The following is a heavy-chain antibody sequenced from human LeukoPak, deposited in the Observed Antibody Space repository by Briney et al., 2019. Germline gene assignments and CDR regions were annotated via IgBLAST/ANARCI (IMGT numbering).Heavy chain of an antibody. Sequence: PSETLSLTCAVSGGSISSGGYSWSWIRQPPGTGLEWIGYIYHSGSTYYNPSLKSRVTISVDRSKNQFSLKLSSVTAADTAVYYCARGSTVTTSEYFDYWGQGTLVTVSS. V-gene: IGHV4-30-2*01. CDR3: ARGSTVTTSEYFDY. D-gene: IGHD4-17*01. CDR1: GGSISSGGYS. CDR2: IYHSGST. J-gene: IGHJ4*02.